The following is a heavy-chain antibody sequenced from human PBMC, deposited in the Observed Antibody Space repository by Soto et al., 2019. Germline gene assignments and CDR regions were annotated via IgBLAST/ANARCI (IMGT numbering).Heavy chain of an antibody. CDR1: GYTFTSYA. D-gene: IGHD2-2*01. CDR3: ATAGDDCSTTTCYVIDY. Sequence: QVQLVQSGAEVKKPGASVKISCKASGYTFTSYAMHWVCQAPGQRLEWMGWINAGNGYTKYSQKFQGRVTVTRDTSASTAYMELSSLRSEDTAVYYCATAGDDCSTTTCYVIDYWGQGTLVTVSS. V-gene: IGHV1-3*01. CDR2: INAGNGYT. J-gene: IGHJ4*02.